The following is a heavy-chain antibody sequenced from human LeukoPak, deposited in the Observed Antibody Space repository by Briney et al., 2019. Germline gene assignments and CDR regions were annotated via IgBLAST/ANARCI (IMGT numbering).Heavy chain of an antibody. Sequence: ASVKVCCKASGYTFIDYDINWVRQATGQGLEWMGWMNSKSGDTGYAQKFQGRVTMTRKTSISTAYMELSSLRPEDTAVYYCARGGLRAGTGGLDPWGQGTLVIVSS. V-gene: IGHV1-8*01. CDR3: ARGGLRAGTGGLDP. D-gene: IGHD1-1*01. J-gene: IGHJ5*02. CDR2: MNSKSGDT. CDR1: GYTFIDYD.